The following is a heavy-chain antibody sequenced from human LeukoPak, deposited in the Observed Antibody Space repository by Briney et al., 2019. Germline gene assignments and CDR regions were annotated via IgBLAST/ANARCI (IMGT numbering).Heavy chain of an antibody. D-gene: IGHD2-15*01. Sequence: SSETLSLTCTVSGASISPYYWNWIRQHPGKGLEWIGYIYYSGSTYYNPSLKSRVTISVDTSKNQFSLKLSSVTAADTAVYYCARGVVADWFDPWGQGTLVTVSS. CDR1: GASISPYY. J-gene: IGHJ5*02. CDR2: IYYSGST. V-gene: IGHV4-31*03. CDR3: ARGVVADWFDP.